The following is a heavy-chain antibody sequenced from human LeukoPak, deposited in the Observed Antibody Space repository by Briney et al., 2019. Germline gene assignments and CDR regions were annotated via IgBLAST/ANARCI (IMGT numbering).Heavy chain of an antibody. Sequence: SETLSLTCTVSGGSISSSGYYWGWIRQPPGKGLEWIGSIYYSGSTYYNPSLKSRVTISVDTSKNQFSLKLSSVTAADTAVYYCARQWGVDTAMDRGAWFDPWGQGTLVTVSS. V-gene: IGHV4-39*01. CDR3: ARQWGVDTAMDRGAWFDP. J-gene: IGHJ5*02. CDR2: IYYSGST. CDR1: GGSISSSGYY. D-gene: IGHD5-18*01.